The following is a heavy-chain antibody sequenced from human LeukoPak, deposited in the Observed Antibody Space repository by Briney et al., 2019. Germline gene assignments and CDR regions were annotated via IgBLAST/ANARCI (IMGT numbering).Heavy chain of an antibody. CDR1: GFTFSSYG. V-gene: IGHV3-33*01. J-gene: IGHJ4*02. D-gene: IGHD3-22*01. CDR2: IWYDASNK. CDR3: AREMSSGYPPDY. Sequence: GRSLRLSCAASGFTFSSYGMHWVRQAPGKGLEWVAVIWYDASNKYYADSVKGRFTISRDNSKNTLYLQMNSLRAEDTAVYYCAREMSSGYPPDYWGQGTLVTVSS.